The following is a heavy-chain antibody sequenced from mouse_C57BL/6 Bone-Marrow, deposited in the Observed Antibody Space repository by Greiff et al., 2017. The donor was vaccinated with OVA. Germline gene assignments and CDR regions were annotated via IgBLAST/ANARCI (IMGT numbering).Heavy chain of an antibody. J-gene: IGHJ4*01. D-gene: IGHD1-1*02. Sequence: QVQLQQPGAELVMPGASVKLSCKASGYTFTSYWMHWVKQRPGQGLEWIGEIDPSDSYTNYNQKFKGKSTFTVDKSSSTAYMQLSSLTSEDSAVYYCARGGWSYAMDYWGQGTSVTVSS. V-gene: IGHV1-69*01. CDR2: IDPSDSYT. CDR3: ARGGWSYAMDY. CDR1: GYTFTSYW.